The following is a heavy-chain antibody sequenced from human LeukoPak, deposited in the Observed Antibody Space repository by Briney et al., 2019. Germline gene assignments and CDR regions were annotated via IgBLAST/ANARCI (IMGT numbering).Heavy chain of an antibody. CDR2: INYNGRDK. CDR3: VKDSPTYYADS. D-gene: IGHD2/OR15-2a*01. Sequence: PGGSLRLSCAASGFTFSSFGMHWVRQAPGKGLEWVSFINYNGRDKYYADSVKGRFTISRDSSKNTLSLQMNSLRAEDTAVYFCVKDSPTYYADSWGQGTLVTVSS. J-gene: IGHJ4*02. CDR1: GFTFSSFG. V-gene: IGHV3-30*02.